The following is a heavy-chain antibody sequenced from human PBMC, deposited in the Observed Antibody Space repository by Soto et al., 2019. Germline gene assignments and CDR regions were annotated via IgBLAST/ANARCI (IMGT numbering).Heavy chain of an antibody. Sequence: GSLSLSCAASGFSFTNFAMSWVRQAPGKGLEWVAGIGASGDITWYADSVKGRLSISRDNSKNTLYLQLNSLRFEDTAVYYCAKDDFNDRGDDYFDYWGPGTLVTVSS. J-gene: IGHJ4*02. CDR3: AKDDFNDRGDDYFDY. V-gene: IGHV3-23*01. CDR1: GFSFTNFA. D-gene: IGHD2-21*02. CDR2: IGASGDIT.